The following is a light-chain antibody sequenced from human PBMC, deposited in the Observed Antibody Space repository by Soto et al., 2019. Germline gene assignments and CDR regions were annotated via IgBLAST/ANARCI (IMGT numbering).Light chain of an antibody. CDR1: NSDIGAYNY. CDR3: NSYTTTYTLV. J-gene: IGLJ1*01. Sequence: ALTQPASVSGSPGQSITISCTGTNSDIGAYNYVSWYQHHPGKAPKLIIYEVTNRPSGVSNRFSASKSGNTAYLTISGLQAEDEADYYCNSYTTTYTLVFGTGTKLTVL. V-gene: IGLV2-14*01. CDR2: EVT.